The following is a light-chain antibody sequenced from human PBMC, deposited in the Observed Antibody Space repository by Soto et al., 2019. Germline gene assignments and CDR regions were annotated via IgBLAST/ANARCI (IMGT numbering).Light chain of an antibody. CDR2: AAS. V-gene: IGKV1-39*01. J-gene: IGKJ2*01. CDR1: QSIRYY. CDR3: QTSYSTPQNT. Sequence: DIQMTQSPSSLSASVGDRVTITCRASQSIRYYLNWYQQKPGKAPKLLIYAASSLQSGVPSRLSGSGSGTDLTLTISSLQPEDFAPYYCQTSYSTPQNTFGKGTKLEIK.